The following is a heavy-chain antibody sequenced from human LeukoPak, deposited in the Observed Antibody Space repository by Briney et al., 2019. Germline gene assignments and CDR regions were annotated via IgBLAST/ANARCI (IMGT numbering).Heavy chain of an antibody. V-gene: IGHV1-69*08. CDR2: IIPVIDSA. CDR3: TRVNLRGSQYNWFDP. J-gene: IGHJ5*02. D-gene: IGHD1-26*01. Sequence: SVKVSCKTSGGTFRSHIFSWVRQAPGQGLERMGRIIPVIDSAKYAQKFQDRITITADTSTGTAYLHLTSLTSEDTAIYYCTRVNLRGSQYNWFDPWGQGTLVIVSS. CDR1: GGTFRSHI.